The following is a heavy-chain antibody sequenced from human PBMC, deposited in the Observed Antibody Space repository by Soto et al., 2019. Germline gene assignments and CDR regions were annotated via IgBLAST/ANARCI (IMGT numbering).Heavy chain of an antibody. D-gene: IGHD3-10*01. CDR2: IKGDASSV. CDR1: GFTFSSYW. CDR3: AKPDYYGSGLSEYYFDY. Sequence: GSLRLSCEASGFTFSSYWMHWVRQAPGKGLVWISRIKGDASSVNYAASVKGRFTISRDNSKNTLYLQMNSLRAEDTAVYYCAKPDYYGSGLSEYYFDYWGQGTLVTVSS. J-gene: IGHJ4*02. V-gene: IGHV3-74*01.